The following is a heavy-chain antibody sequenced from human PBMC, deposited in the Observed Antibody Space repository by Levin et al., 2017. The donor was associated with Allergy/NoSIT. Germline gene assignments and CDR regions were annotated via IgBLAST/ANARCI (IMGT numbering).Heavy chain of an antibody. CDR2: ISWDGGST. CDR1: GFPFDDST. V-gene: IGHV3-43*01. J-gene: IGHJ4*02. CDR3: AKGVVAATEYYFDY. D-gene: IGHD2-15*01. Sequence: LSLTCAASGFPFDDSTMHWVRQAPGKGLEWVSLISWDGGSTYYADSVKGRFTISRDNSKNSLYLQMNSLRTEDTALYYCAKGVVAATEYYFDYWGQGTLVTVSS.